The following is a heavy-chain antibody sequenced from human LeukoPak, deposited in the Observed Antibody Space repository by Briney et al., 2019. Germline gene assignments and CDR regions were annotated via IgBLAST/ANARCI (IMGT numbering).Heavy chain of an antibody. J-gene: IGHJ6*02. CDR2: ISANNGNT. V-gene: IGHV1-18*01. Sequence: ASVKVSCKASGYTFTSYGISWVRQAPGQGLEWMGWISANNGNTNYAQKLQGRVTMTTDTSTSTAYMELRSLRSDDTAVYYCARDMIFGVVIDYYYGMDVWGQGTTVTVSS. CDR1: GYTFTSYG. D-gene: IGHD3/OR15-3a*01. CDR3: ARDMIFGVVIDYYYGMDV.